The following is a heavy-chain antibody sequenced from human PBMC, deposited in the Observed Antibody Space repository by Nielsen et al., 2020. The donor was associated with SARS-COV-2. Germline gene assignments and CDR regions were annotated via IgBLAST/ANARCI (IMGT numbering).Heavy chain of an antibody. CDR2: INHSGST. CDR3: ARGTGYSSSPGFDY. CDR1: GGSISSGGYS. D-gene: IGHD6-13*01. Sequence: SETLSLTCAVSGGSISSGGYSWSWIRQPPGKGLEWIGEINHSGSTNYNPSLKSRVTISVDTSKNQFSLKLSSVTAVDTAVYYCARGTGYSSSPGFDYWGQGTLVTVSS. J-gene: IGHJ4*02. V-gene: IGHV4-34*01.